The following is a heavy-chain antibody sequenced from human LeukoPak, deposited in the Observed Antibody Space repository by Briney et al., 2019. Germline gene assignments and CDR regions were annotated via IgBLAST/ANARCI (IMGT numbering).Heavy chain of an antibody. CDR1: GGTFSSYA. CDR3: ARGSRFGEPFDY. D-gene: IGHD3-10*02. V-gene: IGHV1-18*01. Sequence: ASVKVSCKASGGTFSSYAISWVRQAPGQGLEWMGWISAYNGNTNYAQKLQGRVTMTTDTSTSTAYMELRRLRSDDTAVYYCARGSRFGEPFDYWGQGTLVTVSS. J-gene: IGHJ4*02. CDR2: ISAYNGNT.